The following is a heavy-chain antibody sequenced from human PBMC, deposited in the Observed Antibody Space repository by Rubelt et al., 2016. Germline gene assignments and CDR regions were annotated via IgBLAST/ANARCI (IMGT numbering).Heavy chain of an antibody. Sequence: QVQLQQWGAGLLKPSETLSLTCAVYGGSFSGYYWSWIRQPPGKGLEWIGEINHSGSTNYNPSLKSRVTIPVDTASTQFSRKLSAVTAADTAVDYCAGGLARAAAAPRRLWFDPWGQGTLVTVSS. D-gene: IGHD6-13*01. CDR1: GGSFSGYY. J-gene: IGHJ5*02. CDR2: INHSGST. V-gene: IGHV4-34*01. CDR3: AGGLARAAAAPRRLWFDP.